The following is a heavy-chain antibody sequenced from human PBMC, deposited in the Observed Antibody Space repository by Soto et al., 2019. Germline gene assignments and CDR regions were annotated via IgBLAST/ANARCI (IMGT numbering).Heavy chain of an antibody. Sequence: SETLSLTCAVSGCSISSSYWWSWVRQPPGKGLEWIGSIYYSGSTYYNPSLKSRVTISVDTSRNQFSLKLSSVTAADTAVYYCARRAGRYYDRKYYFDYWGQGTLVTVSS. D-gene: IGHD3-22*01. CDR1: GCSISSSYW. J-gene: IGHJ4*02. V-gene: IGHV4-39*01. CDR3: ARRAGRYYDRKYYFDY. CDR2: IYYSGST.